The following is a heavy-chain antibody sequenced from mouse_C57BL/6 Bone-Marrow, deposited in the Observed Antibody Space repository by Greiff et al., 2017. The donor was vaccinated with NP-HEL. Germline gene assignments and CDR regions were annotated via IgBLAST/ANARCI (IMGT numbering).Heavy chain of an antibody. Sequence: EVKLVESGGGLAQPGGSLKLSCAASGFTFSDYYMYWVRQTPEKRLEWVAYISNGGGSTYYPDTVKGRFTISRDNAKNTLYLQMSRLKSEDTAMYYCARHDPLDYWGQGTSVTVSS. CDR3: ARHDPLDY. J-gene: IGHJ4*01. CDR2: ISNGGGST. CDR1: GFTFSDYY. V-gene: IGHV5-12*01.